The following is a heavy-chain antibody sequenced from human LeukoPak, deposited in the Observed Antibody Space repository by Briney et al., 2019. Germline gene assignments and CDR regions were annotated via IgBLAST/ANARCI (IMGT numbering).Heavy chain of an antibody. J-gene: IGHJ4*02. V-gene: IGHV3-20*04. CDR1: GFTFDDYG. Sequence: GGSLRLSCAASGFTFDDYGMSWVRQAPGKGLEWVSGINWNGGSTGYADSVKGRFTISRDNAKNSLYLQMNSLRAEDTAVYYCANLELDYGDLLHGFDYWGQGTLVTVSS. CDR3: ANLELDYGDLLHGFDY. D-gene: IGHD4-17*01. CDR2: INWNGGST.